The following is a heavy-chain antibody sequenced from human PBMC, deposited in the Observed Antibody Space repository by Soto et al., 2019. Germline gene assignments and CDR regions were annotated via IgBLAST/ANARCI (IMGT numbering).Heavy chain of an antibody. D-gene: IGHD3-22*01. CDR2: ISAYDGNT. CDR3: ARAVDSSGYPMLDY. V-gene: IGHV1-18*01. Sequence: GASVKVSCKASGYTFTSYGISWVRQAPGQGLEWMGWISAYDGNTNYAQKLQGRVTMTTDTSTSTAYMELRSLRSDDTAVYYCARAVDSSGYPMLDYWGQGTLVTVSS. CDR1: GYTFTSYG. J-gene: IGHJ4*02.